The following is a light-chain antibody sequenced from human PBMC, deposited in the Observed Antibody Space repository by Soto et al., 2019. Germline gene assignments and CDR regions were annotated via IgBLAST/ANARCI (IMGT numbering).Light chain of an antibody. CDR1: SGHSSYA. CDR3: QTWDTGARVV. V-gene: IGLV4-69*01. J-gene: IGLJ2*01. Sequence: QPVLTQSPSASASLGASVKLTCTLSSGHSSYAIAWHQQQPEKGPRYLMKLSSDGSHSKADGIPDRFSGSSSGAERYLTISSLQSEDEADYYCQTWDTGARVVFGGGTKVTVL. CDR2: LSSDGSH.